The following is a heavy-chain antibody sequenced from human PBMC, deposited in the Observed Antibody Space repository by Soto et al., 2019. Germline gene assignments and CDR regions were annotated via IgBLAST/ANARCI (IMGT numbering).Heavy chain of an antibody. CDR3: ARSPYYDESSGYWDY. V-gene: IGHV1-18*01. Sequence: QVQLVQSGAEVKKPGASVKVSCKASGYTFTSYGISWVRQAPGQGLEWVGWISAYNGNTDYAQNLQGRVTMTTGTSTSTAYMTLRSLRSDDAAVYYCARSPYYDESSGYWDYWCQGTLVTVSS. J-gene: IGHJ4*02. CDR2: ISAYNGNT. CDR1: GYTFTSYG. D-gene: IGHD3-22*01.